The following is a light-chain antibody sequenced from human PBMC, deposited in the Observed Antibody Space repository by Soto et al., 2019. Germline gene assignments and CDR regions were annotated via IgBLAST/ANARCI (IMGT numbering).Light chain of an antibody. J-gene: IGKJ1*01. Sequence: VLTQSPATLSLSPGKRATLSCRASESVDFHLAWYQQKPGQAPRLLIYDASVRATGTPARFSGSGSGTEFTLTISSLQPGDFATYYCQQYRTYSFGQGSRVEIK. V-gene: IGKV3-11*01. CDR1: ESVDFH. CDR2: DAS. CDR3: QQYRTYS.